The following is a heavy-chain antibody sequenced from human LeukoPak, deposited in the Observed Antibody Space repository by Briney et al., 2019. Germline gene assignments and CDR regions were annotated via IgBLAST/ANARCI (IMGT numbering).Heavy chain of an antibody. D-gene: IGHD6-13*01. CDR2: IIPIFGTA. CDR3: ARGDDIAAAGLFDY. Sequence: SVKVSCKASGGTFSSYAISWVRQAPGQGLEWMGRIIPIFGTANYAQKFQGRVTITTDESTSTAYMELSSLRSEDTAVYYCARGDDIAAAGLFDYWGQGTLATVSS. J-gene: IGHJ4*02. V-gene: IGHV1-69*05. CDR1: GGTFSSYA.